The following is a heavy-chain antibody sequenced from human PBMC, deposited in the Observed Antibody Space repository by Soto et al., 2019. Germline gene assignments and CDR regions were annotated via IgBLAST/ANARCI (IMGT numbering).Heavy chain of an antibody. CDR3: ARSYYDSSGYLNWFDP. D-gene: IGHD3-22*01. CDR2: IYPGDSDT. J-gene: IGHJ5*02. Sequence: GESLKISCKGSGYSFTSYWIGWVRQMPGKGLEWMGIIYPGDSDTRYSPSFQGQVTISADKSISTAYLQWSSLKASDAAMYYCARSYYDSSGYLNWFDPWGQGTLVTVSS. CDR1: GYSFTSYW. V-gene: IGHV5-51*01.